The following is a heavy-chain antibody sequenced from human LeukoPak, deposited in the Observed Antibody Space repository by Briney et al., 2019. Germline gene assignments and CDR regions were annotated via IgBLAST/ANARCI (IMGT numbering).Heavy chain of an antibody. J-gene: IGHJ4*02. CDR2: INHSGST. CDR3: ARGGRGIMITFGY. Sequence: GSLRLSCAASGFTFNNYAMSWIRQPPGKGLEWIGEINHSGSTNYNPSLKSRVTISVDTSKNQFSLKLSSVTAADTAVYYCARGGRGIMITFGYWGQGTLVTVSS. CDR1: GFTFNNYA. V-gene: IGHV4-34*01. D-gene: IGHD3-16*01.